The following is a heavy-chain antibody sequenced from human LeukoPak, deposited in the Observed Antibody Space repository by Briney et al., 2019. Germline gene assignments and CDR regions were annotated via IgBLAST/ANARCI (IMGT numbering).Heavy chain of an antibody. CDR2: ISSSSSYT. V-gene: IGHV3-11*06. Sequence: GGSLRLSCAASGFTFSDYYMGWIRQAPGKGLEWVSYISSSSSYTNYADSVKGRFTISRDNAKNSLYLQMNSLRAEDTAVYYCASIAVAGSVGYYYYGMDVWGKGTTVTVSS. D-gene: IGHD6-19*01. CDR1: GFTFSDYY. CDR3: ASIAVAGSVGYYYYGMDV. J-gene: IGHJ6*04.